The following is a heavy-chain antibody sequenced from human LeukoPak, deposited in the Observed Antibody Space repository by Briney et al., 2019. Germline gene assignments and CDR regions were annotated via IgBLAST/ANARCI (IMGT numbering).Heavy chain of an antibody. CDR2: MNPNSGNT. V-gene: IGHV1-8*02. Sequence: ASVKVSCKASGYTFTGYYMHWVRQATGQGLEWMGWMNPNSGNTGYAQKFQGRVTMTRNTSISTAYMELSSLRSEDTAVYYCARSRSVRGVIITSAYYMDVWGKGTTVTISS. CDR3: ARSRSVRGVIITSAYYMDV. D-gene: IGHD3-10*01. CDR1: GYTFTGYY. J-gene: IGHJ6*03.